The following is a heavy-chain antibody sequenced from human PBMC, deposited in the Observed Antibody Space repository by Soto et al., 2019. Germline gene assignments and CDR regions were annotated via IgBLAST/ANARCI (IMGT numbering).Heavy chain of an antibody. CDR2: ISSSSSYI. J-gene: IGHJ4*02. Sequence: ESGGGLVKPGGSLRLSCAASGFTFSSYSMNWVRQAPGKGLEWVSSISSSSSYIYYADSVKGRFTISRDNAKNSLYLQMNSLRAEDTAVYYCARCPVGAALPDYWGQGTLVTVSS. V-gene: IGHV3-21*01. CDR1: GFTFSSYS. D-gene: IGHD6-6*01. CDR3: ARCPVGAALPDY.